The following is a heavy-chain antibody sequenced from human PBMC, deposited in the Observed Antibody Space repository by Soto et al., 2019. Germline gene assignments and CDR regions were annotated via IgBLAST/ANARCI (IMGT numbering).Heavy chain of an antibody. CDR3: AKDRNYYDSSGYDY. V-gene: IGHV3-23*01. CDR2: IIGSGGST. Sequence: GGSLRLSCAASGFTFNSYAMSWVRQAPGKGLEWVSTIIGSGGSTYYADSVKGRFSVSRDNSKNTLYLQMNSLRAEDTAVYYCAKDRNYYDSSGYDYWGQGTLVSVSS. J-gene: IGHJ4*02. D-gene: IGHD3-22*01. CDR1: GFTFNSYA.